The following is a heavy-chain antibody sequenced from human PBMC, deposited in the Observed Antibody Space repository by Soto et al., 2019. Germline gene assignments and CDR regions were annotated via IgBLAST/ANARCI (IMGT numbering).Heavy chain of an antibody. Sequence: GGSLRLSCAASGFTFSSYSMNWVRQAPGKGLEWVSSISSSSSYIYYADSVKGRFTITRDNAKNSLYLQMNSLRAEDTAVYYCAREIEYSSSPHFDYWGQGTLVTVSS. D-gene: IGHD6-6*01. CDR1: GFTFSSYS. J-gene: IGHJ4*02. V-gene: IGHV3-21*01. CDR2: ISSSSSYI. CDR3: AREIEYSSSPHFDY.